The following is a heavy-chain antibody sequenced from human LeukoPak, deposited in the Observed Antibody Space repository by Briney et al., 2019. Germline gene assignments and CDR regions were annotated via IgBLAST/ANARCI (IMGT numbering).Heavy chain of an antibody. CDR2: IYADGSF. J-gene: IGHJ4*02. CDR1: GGSVSSDNSY. V-gene: IGHV4-61*02. Sequence: SETLSLTCTVSGGSVSSDNSYWNWIRQPAGKGLEWIGRIYADGSFTYNPSLKSRVTISVKAPKNQFSLRLSSLTAADTAVYYCARGYYYHRWGQGTLVTVSS. CDR3: ARGYYYHR. D-gene: IGHD3-22*01.